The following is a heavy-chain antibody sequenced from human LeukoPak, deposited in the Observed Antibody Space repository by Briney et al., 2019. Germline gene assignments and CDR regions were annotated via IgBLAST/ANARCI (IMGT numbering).Heavy chain of an antibody. V-gene: IGHV3-23*01. CDR2: INSGGGRI. CDR1: GFTVRSHA. D-gene: IGHD3-10*01. CDR3: ARDPFYGSGGSNYGMDV. Sequence: GGSLRLSCAASGFTVRSHAMSWVGQAPGEGMEWVSSINSGGGRIYYAASVKGRLTVSRDDSKNTLYLQMNSLIAGATAVYYCARDPFYGSGGSNYGMDVWGQGTTVTVSS. J-gene: IGHJ6*02.